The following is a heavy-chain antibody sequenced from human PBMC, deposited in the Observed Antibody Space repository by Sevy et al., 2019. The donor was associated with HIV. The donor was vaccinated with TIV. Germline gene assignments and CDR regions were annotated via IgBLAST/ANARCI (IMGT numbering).Heavy chain of an antibody. CDR1: GFTFDDYA. CDR3: ARDRDDGYCTNGVCFKFDN. CDR2: ISWNSASI. J-gene: IGHJ4*01. V-gene: IGHV3-9*01. Sequence: GGSLRLSCAASGFTFDDYAMHWVRQAPGKGLEWVSGISWNSASIDYADSVKGRFTISRDNAKNSLYLQMKSLRADDTALYYCARDRDDGYCTNGVCFKFDNWGQGTLVTVSS. D-gene: IGHD2-8*01.